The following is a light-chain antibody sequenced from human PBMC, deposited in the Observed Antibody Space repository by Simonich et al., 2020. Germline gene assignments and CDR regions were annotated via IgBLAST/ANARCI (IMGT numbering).Light chain of an antibody. CDR3: SSYTSSSTLV. V-gene: IGLV2-14*02. CDR2: VGS. J-gene: IGLJ3*02. Sequence: SALTQPASVSGSPGQSFTISCPVTSSDVGSYNLVSWSQQHPGKAPKLMIYVGSMRPSGVYKRFAGSKSGNTASLTISGLQAEDEADYYCSSYTSSSTLVFGGGTKLTVL. CDR1: SSDVGSYNL.